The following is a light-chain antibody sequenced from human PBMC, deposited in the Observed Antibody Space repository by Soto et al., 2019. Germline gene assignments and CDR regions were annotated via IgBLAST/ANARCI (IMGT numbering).Light chain of an antibody. V-gene: IGKV1-5*03. CDR3: QQYNSYPIT. CDR2: KAS. Sequence: DIEMTQSPSTLSAFVGDRVTITCRASQSISSWLAWYQQKPWKAPQSLIYKASSLESGVPSRFSGGGSGTEFTLTISSLQPDDFANYCCQQYNSYPITFGQGTRLEIK. CDR1: QSISSW. J-gene: IGKJ5*01.